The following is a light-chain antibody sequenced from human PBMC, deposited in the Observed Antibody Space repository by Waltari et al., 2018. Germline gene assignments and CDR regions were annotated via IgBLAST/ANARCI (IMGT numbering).Light chain of an antibody. CDR3: QVWDSGSDHYV. CDR1: KIGSKN. V-gene: IGLV3-21*02. Sequence: SYVLTQPPSVSVAPGQTARITCDGNKIGSKNVHWYQQKPCQAPVLVVYDDGDRPSGSPERFSGSNSGNTATRTISRVDAGDEADYYCQVWDSGSDHYVFGTVTKVTVL. J-gene: IGLJ1*01. CDR2: DDG.